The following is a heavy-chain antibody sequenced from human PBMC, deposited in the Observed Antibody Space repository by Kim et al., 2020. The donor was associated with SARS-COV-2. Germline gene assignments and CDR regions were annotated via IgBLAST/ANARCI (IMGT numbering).Heavy chain of an antibody. V-gene: IGHV1-69*13. D-gene: IGHD2-15*01. CDR2: IIPIFGTA. CDR3: ARDRDPPPGCSGGSCYSPFDY. CDR1: GGTFSSYA. J-gene: IGHJ4*02. Sequence: SVKVSCKASGGTFSSYAISWVRQAPGQGLEWMGGIIPIFGTANYAQKFQGRVTITADESTSTAYMELSSLRSEDTAVYYCARDRDPPPGCSGGSCYSPFDYWGQGTLVTVSS.